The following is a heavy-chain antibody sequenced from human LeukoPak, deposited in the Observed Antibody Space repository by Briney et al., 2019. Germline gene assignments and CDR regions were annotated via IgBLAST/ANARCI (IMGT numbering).Heavy chain of an antibody. CDR2: ISISSSTK. CDR1: GFTFRRYS. D-gene: IGHD3-22*01. V-gene: IGHV3-48*01. J-gene: IGHJ4*02. Sequence: GGSLRLSCAASGFTFRRYSMNWVRQAPGKGLEWVSYISISSSTKYYAHSVKGRFTISRDNDKNSLYLQMNSLRAEDTAVYYCARGVQTYYDSSGAYDYWGQGTLVTVSS. CDR3: ARGVQTYYDSSGAYDY.